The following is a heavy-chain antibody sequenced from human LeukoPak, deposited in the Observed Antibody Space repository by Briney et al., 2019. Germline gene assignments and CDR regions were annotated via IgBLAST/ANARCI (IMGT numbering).Heavy chain of an antibody. CDR3: ARGGYCSGGSCYQIADC. V-gene: IGHV4-31*03. D-gene: IGHD2-15*01. Sequence: SETLSLTCTVSGGSISSGGYYWSWIRQHPGKGLEWIGYIYYSGSTYYNPSLKSRVTISVDTSKNQFSLKLSSVTAADTAVYYCARGGYCSGGSCYQIADCWGQGTLVTVSS. CDR1: GGSISSGGYY. CDR2: IYYSGST. J-gene: IGHJ4*02.